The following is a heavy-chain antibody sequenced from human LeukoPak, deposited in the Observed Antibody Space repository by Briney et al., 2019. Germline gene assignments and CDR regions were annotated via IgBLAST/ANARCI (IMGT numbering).Heavy chain of an antibody. CDR1: GFTFSSYG. V-gene: IGHV3-30*03. Sequence: GGSLRLSCGASGFTFSSYGMHWVRQAPDKGLEWVAVISYDGSDKYYADSAKGRFIISRDNSKNTLYLQMNTLRTDDTAVYYCARSDRLQDYYYYMDVWGKGTMVTVSS. D-gene: IGHD4-11*01. CDR2: ISYDGSDK. CDR3: ARSDRLQDYYYYMDV. J-gene: IGHJ6*03.